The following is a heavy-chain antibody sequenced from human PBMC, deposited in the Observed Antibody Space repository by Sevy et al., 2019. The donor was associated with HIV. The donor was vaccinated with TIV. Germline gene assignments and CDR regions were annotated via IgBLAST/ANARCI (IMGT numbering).Heavy chain of an antibody. J-gene: IGHJ4*02. V-gene: IGHV3-21*04. CDR1: GFTFRTYS. CDR3: ARDFTVFGVVSGIDY. Sequence: GGSLRLSCAASGFTFRTYSMNWVRQAPGKGLEWLSSIIDDSRYIYYSDSVKGRFTISRANAKNFLFLQMNNLRVEDTAIYYCARDFTVFGVVSGIDYWGQGNLVTVSS. D-gene: IGHD3-3*01. CDR2: IIDDSRYI.